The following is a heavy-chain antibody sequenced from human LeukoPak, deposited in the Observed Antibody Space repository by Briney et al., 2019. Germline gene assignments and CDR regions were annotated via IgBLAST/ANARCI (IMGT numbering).Heavy chain of an antibody. J-gene: IGHJ6*03. Sequence: GASVKVSCKASGYTFTSYDINWVRQATGQGLEWMGWMNPNTGNTGYAQKFQGRVTMTRNTSISTAYMELSSLRSEDTAVYYCAKNGDRGAYCTGGTCYPYFYYMDVWGKGTTVTI. D-gene: IGHD2-15*01. V-gene: IGHV1-8*01. CDR1: GYTFTSYD. CDR3: AKNGDRGAYCTGGTCYPYFYYMDV. CDR2: MNPNTGNT.